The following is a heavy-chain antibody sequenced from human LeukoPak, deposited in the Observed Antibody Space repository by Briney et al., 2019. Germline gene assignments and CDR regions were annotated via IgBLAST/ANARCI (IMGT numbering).Heavy chain of an antibody. CDR3: ARGPFYDSSGYYFDY. Sequence: SETLSLTCTVSGGSISSYYWSWIRQPAGKGLEWIGRIYTSGSTNYNPSLKSRVTMSVDTSKNQFSLKLSSVTAADTAVYYCARGPFYDSSGYYFDYWGQGTLVTVSS. J-gene: IGHJ4*02. V-gene: IGHV4-4*07. D-gene: IGHD3-22*01. CDR2: IYTSGST. CDR1: GGSISSYY.